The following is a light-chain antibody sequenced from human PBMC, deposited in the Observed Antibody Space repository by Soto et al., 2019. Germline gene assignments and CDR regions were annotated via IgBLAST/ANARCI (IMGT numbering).Light chain of an antibody. V-gene: IGLV2-14*01. CDR2: EVT. J-gene: IGLJ1*01. Sequence: QSALTQPASVSGSPGQSITISCTGTSGDIGSYNRVSWYQQHPGKAPKLIIYEVTDRPSGVSNRFSGSKSGNTASLTISGLQAEDEAEYSCSSYTNINKRACVFGTGTKVTVL. CDR3: SSYTNINKRACV. CDR1: SGDIGSYNR.